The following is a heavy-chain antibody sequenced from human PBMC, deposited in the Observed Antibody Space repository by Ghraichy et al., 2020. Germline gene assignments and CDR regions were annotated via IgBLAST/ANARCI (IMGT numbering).Heavy chain of an antibody. Sequence: SCAASGFTFRSYWMSWVRQAPGKGLEWVANMKQDGSEKYYVDSVKGRFTISRDNAKNSLYLQLNSLRAEDTAMYYCARAIYYYDSSDLGYYFDYWGQGTLVTVSS. V-gene: IGHV3-7*03. CDR1: GFTFRSYW. D-gene: IGHD3-22*01. CDR2: MKQDGSEK. J-gene: IGHJ4*02. CDR3: ARAIYYYDSSDLGYYFDY.